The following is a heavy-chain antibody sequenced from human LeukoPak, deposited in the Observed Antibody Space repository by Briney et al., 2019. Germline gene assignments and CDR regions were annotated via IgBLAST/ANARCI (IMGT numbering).Heavy chain of an antibody. CDR2: FDPEDGET. D-gene: IGHD2/OR15-2a*01. CDR1: GYTLTELS. CDR3: ATVTLYDPDKYYYYYGMDV. J-gene: IGHJ6*02. V-gene: IGHV1-24*01. Sequence: ASVEVSCKVSGYTLTELSMHWVRQAPGKGLEWMGGFDPEDGETIYAQKFQGRVTMTEDTSTDTAYMELSSLRSEDTAVYYCATVTLYDPDKYYYYYGMDVWGQGTTVTVSS.